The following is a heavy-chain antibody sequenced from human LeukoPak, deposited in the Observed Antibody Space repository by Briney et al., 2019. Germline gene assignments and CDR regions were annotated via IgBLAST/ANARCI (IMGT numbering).Heavy chain of an antibody. CDR2: YSGST. V-gene: IGHV4-59*08. D-gene: IGHD2-15*01. Sequence: YSGSTNYNPSLKSRVTISVDTSKNQFSLKLSSVTAADTAVYYCASNRVVAATPYYYYGMDVWGQGTTVTVSS. J-gene: IGHJ6*02. CDR3: ASNRVVAATPYYYYGMDV.